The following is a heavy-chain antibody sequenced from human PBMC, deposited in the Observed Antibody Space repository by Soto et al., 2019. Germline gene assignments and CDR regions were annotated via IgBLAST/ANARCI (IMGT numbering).Heavy chain of an antibody. CDR2: ITATGDRT. D-gene: IGHD3-22*01. Sequence: VGSLRLSCGDSGFRFSSYSMSWVRQTPGKGLEWVAAITATGDRTYYADSVTGRFTISRDNSKKTHYLQMTSLRAEDTAMYYCATMNGYFEYWGQGTPVTVSS. CDR3: ATMNGYFEY. CDR1: GFRFSSYS. J-gene: IGHJ4*02. V-gene: IGHV3-23*01.